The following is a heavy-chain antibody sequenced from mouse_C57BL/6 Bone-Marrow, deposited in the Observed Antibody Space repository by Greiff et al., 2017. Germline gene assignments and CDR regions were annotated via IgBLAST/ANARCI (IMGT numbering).Heavy chain of an antibody. CDR1: GYSITSGYY. CDR3: ARDPPLLSYWYFDV. Sequence: EVQLQQSGPGLVKPSQSLSLTCSVTGYSITSGYYWNWIRQFPGNKLEWMGYISYDGSNNYNPSLKNRISITRDTSKNQFFLKLNSVTTEDTATYYCARDPPLLSYWYFDVWGTGTTVTVSS. D-gene: IGHD1-1*02. J-gene: IGHJ1*03. CDR2: ISYDGSN. V-gene: IGHV3-6*01.